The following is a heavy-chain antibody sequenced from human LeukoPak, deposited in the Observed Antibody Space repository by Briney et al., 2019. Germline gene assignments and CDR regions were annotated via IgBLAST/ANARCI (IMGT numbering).Heavy chain of an antibody. CDR1: GFTFSSYW. CDR3: ARVRDDYTYFDC. CDR2: INSDGSRT. J-gene: IGHJ4*02. V-gene: IGHV3-74*01. D-gene: IGHD4-11*01. Sequence: GGSLRLSCAASGFTFSSYWMHWVRQAPGKGLMWVSRINSDGSRTTYADSVRGRFTISRDNAKITLYLQMNSLRAEDTPVYYCARVRDDYTYFDCWGQGTLVTVSS.